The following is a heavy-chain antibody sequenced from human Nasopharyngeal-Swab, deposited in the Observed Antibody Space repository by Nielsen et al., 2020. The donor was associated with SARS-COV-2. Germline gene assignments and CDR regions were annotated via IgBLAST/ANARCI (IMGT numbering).Heavy chain of an antibody. CDR2: IYYSGST. J-gene: IGHJ3*02. Sequence: SETLSLTCTVSGGSISSGDYYWSWIRQPPGKGLEWIGYIYYSGSTYYNPSLKSRVTISVDTSKNQFSLKLSSVTAADTAVYYCARDRIWEQWRFKVLDAFDIWGQGTMVTVSS. CDR3: ARDRIWEQWRFKVLDAFDI. V-gene: IGHV4-30-4*01. CDR1: GGSISSGDYY. D-gene: IGHD6-19*01.